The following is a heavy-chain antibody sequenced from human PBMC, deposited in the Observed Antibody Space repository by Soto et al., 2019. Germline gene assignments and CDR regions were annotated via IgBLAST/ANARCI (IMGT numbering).Heavy chain of an antibody. D-gene: IGHD6-13*01. V-gene: IGHV4-31*02. CDR1: GGSISSGGYY. CDR2: IYYSGST. J-gene: IGHJ5*02. Sequence: NPSETLSLTCTVSGGSISSGGYYWSWIRQHPGKGLEWIGYIYYSGSTHYNPSLKSRVTISVDTSKNQFSLKLSSVTAADTAVYYCARGRDSSSWPSPRGFWFDPWGQGTLVTVSS. CDR3: ARGRDSSSWPSPRGFWFDP.